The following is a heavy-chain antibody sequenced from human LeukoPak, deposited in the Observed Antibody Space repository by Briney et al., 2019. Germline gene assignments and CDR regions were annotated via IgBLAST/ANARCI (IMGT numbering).Heavy chain of an antibody. CDR1: GFTFSSYS. CDR3: AGDRERFLEWYYFDY. J-gene: IGHJ4*02. Sequence: PGGSLGLSCAASGFTFSSYSMNWVRQAPGKGLEWVSSISSSSSYVYYADSVKGRFTISRDNAKNSLYLQMNSLRAEDTAVYYCAGDRERFLEWYYFDYWGQGTLVTVSS. V-gene: IGHV3-21*01. CDR2: ISSSSSYV. D-gene: IGHD3-3*01.